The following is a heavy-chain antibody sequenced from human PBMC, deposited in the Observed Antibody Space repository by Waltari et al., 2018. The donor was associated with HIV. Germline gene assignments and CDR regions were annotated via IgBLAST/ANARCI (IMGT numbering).Heavy chain of an antibody. Sequence: EVQLVGSGGGLVKPGGSLRLSCAASGFPFSSSNMNWVRQAPGKGLEWVSSISSSSSYIYYADSVKGRFTISRDNAKNSLYLQMNSLRAEDTAVYYCARDSGPYYYDSSGYASFDYWGQGTLVTVSS. V-gene: IGHV3-21*01. D-gene: IGHD3-22*01. CDR1: GFPFSSSN. CDR2: ISSSSSYI. J-gene: IGHJ4*02. CDR3: ARDSGPYYYDSSGYASFDY.